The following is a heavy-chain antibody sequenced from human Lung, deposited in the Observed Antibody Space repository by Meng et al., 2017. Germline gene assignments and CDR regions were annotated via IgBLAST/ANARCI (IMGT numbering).Heavy chain of an antibody. V-gene: IGHV3-15*01. CDR2: IKSNTDRGTT. J-gene: IGHJ4*02. CDR1: GLYFNNAG. D-gene: IGHD1-1*01. CDR3: VWDDKAVADY. Sequence: VPLGESGGDLVKLGGSLRLSLAASGLYFNNAGMSWVRQTPGKGLEWVGRIKSNTDRGTTEYAAPVTGRFTISRDDSKSTLYLQMSGLRIDDTGVYYCVWDDKAVADYWGQGTLVTVSS.